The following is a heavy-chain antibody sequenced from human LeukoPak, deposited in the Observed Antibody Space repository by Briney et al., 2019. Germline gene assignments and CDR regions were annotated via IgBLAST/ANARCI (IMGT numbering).Heavy chain of an antibody. CDR2: IYYSGST. CDR1: GGSISSYY. V-gene: IGHV4-59*01. J-gene: IGHJ6*02. D-gene: IGHD6-19*01. CDR3: ARVGSSGWYYYGMDV. Sequence: SGTLSLTCTVSGGSISSYYWSWIRQPPGKGLEWIGYIYYSGSTNYNPSLKSRVTISVDTSKNQFSLKLSSVTAADTAVYYCARVGSSGWYYYGMDVWGQGTTVTVS.